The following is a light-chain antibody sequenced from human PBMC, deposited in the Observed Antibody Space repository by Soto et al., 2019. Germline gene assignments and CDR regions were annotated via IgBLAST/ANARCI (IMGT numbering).Light chain of an antibody. CDR2: GAS. Sequence: EIVLTQSPGTLSLSPGERATLSCRASQTVRTNYLAWFQHKPGQAPRLLIYGASSRATGIPDRFSGSGSGTDFTLTINRLEPEDFAVYFCQQYRGSPLTFGGGTKVEIK. J-gene: IGKJ4*01. CDR3: QQYRGSPLT. V-gene: IGKV3-20*01. CDR1: QTVRTNY.